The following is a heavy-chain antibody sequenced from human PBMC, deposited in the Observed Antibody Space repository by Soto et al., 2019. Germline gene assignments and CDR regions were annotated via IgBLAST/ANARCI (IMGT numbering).Heavy chain of an antibody. Sequence: QVQVVQSGAEVQKPGSSVKVSCQTPAGTFSNFAINWVRQAPGQGLERMGEIIPFFNKANYARNFQGRVTITADKSSGTAYMELRSLRSDDTAMFYCARGGAGVAFDSWGQGTLVTVSS. V-gene: IGHV1-69*06. CDR3: ARGGAGVAFDS. J-gene: IGHJ4*02. CDR1: AGTFSNFA. D-gene: IGHD3-16*01. CDR2: IIPFFNKA.